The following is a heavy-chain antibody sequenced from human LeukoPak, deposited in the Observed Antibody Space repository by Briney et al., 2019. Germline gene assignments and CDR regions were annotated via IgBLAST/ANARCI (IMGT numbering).Heavy chain of an antibody. CDR2: IYYSGST. Sequence: SETLSLTCTVSGGSISSGDYYWSWIRQPSGKGLEWIGYIYYSGSTYYNPSLKSRVTISVDTSKNQFSLKLSSVTAADTAVYYCASQEISRSYYFDYWGQGTLVTVSS. J-gene: IGHJ4*02. V-gene: IGHV4-30-4*01. CDR3: ASQEISRSYYFDY. CDR1: GGSISSGDYY. D-gene: IGHD6-6*01.